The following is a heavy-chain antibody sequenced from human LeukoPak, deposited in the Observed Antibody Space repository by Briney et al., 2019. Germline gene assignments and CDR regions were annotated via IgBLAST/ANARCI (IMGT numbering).Heavy chain of an antibody. V-gene: IGHV3-30-3*01. CDR2: ISYDGSNK. Sequence: GGSLRLSCAASGFTFSSYAMHWVRQAPGKGLEWVAVISYDGSNKYYADSVKGRFTISRDNSKNTLYLQMNSLRAEDTAVYYCTRERGYFDYWGQGTLVTVSS. CDR3: TRERGYFDY. CDR1: GFTFSSYA. J-gene: IGHJ4*02. D-gene: IGHD3-10*01.